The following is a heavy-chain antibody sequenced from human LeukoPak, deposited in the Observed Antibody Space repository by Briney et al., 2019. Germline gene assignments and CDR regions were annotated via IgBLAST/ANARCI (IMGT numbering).Heavy chain of an antibody. V-gene: IGHV4-34*01. CDR2: LNHSGST. D-gene: IGHD5-12*01. CDR3: ARDYSGYDQNFDY. Sequence: SETLSLTCAVYGGSFSGYYWSWIRQPPGKGLEWIGELNHSGSTNYNPSLKSRVTISVDTSKNQFSLKLSSVTAADTAVYYCARDYSGYDQNFDYWGQGTLVTVSS. J-gene: IGHJ4*02. CDR1: GGSFSGYY.